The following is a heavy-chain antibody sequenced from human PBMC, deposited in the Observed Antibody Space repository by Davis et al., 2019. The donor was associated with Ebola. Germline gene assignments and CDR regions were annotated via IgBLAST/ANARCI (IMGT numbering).Heavy chain of an antibody. Sequence: PGGSLRLSCKGSGYSFTSYWIGWVRQMPGKGLEWMGIIYPGDSDTRYSPSFQGQVTISADKSISTAYLQWSSLKASDTAMYYCARRDREYSSSSGGLFDYWGQGTLVAVSS. J-gene: IGHJ4*02. V-gene: IGHV5-51*01. CDR1: GYSFTSYW. D-gene: IGHD6-6*01. CDR3: ARRDREYSSSSGGLFDY. CDR2: IYPGDSDT.